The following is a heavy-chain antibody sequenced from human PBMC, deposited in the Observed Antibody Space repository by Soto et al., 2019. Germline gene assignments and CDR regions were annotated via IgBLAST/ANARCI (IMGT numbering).Heavy chain of an antibody. V-gene: IGHV3-23*01. Sequence: PGGSLRLSCAASGFTFSSYAMSWVRQAPGKGLEWVSAISGSGGSTYYADSVKGRFTISRDNSKNTLYLQMNSLRAEDTAVYYCAKDRRKVVPAAGNRFDYWGQGTLVTVSS. CDR2: ISGSGGST. D-gene: IGHD2-2*01. CDR3: AKDRRKVVPAAGNRFDY. CDR1: GFTFSSYA. J-gene: IGHJ4*02.